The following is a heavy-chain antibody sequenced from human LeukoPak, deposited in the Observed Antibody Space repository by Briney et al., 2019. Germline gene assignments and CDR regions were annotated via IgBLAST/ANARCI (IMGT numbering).Heavy chain of an antibody. CDR2: ISSSSSYI. CDR1: GFTFCIYS. J-gene: IGHJ4*02. D-gene: IGHD6-13*01. CDR3: AREDLGSSWSH. Sequence: GGSLRLSCAASGFTFCIYSMNWVRQAPGKGLEWVSSISSSSSYIYYADSVKGRFTISRDNAKNSLYLQMNSLRAEDTAVYYCAREDLGSSWSHWGQGTLVTVSS. V-gene: IGHV3-21*01.